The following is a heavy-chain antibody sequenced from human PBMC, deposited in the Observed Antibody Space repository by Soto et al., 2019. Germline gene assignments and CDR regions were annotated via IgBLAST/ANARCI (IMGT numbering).Heavy chain of an antibody. CDR1: GFTFSSYA. Sequence: GGSLRLSCAASGFTFSSYAMSWVRQAPGKGIEWVSAISGSGGSTYYADSVKGRFTISRDNSKNTLYLQMNSLRAEDTAVYYCAKDWDSGYFETYYYYGMDVWGQGTTVTVSS. CDR3: AKDWDSGYFETYYYYGMDV. CDR2: ISGSGGST. V-gene: IGHV3-23*01. D-gene: IGHD3-22*01. J-gene: IGHJ6*02.